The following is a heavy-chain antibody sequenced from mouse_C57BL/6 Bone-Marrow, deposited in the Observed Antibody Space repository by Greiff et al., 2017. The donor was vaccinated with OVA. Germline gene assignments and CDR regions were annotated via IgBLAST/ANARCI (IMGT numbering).Heavy chain of an antibody. D-gene: IGHD2-4*01. J-gene: IGHJ4*01. V-gene: IGHV5-2*01. CDR1: EYEFPSHD. CDR2: INSDGGST. Sequence: EVNVVESGGGLVQPGESLKLSCESNEYEFPSHDMSWVRTTPEKRLELVAAINSDGGSTYYPDTMERRFIISRDNTKKTLYLQMSSLRSEDTALYYSDDYGAMDYWGQGTSVTVSS. CDR3: DDYGAMDY.